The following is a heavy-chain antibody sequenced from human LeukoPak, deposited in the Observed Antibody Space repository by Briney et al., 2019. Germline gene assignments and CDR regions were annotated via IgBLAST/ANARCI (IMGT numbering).Heavy chain of an antibody. J-gene: IGHJ5*01. Sequence: GGSLRLSCAAPGFSFDDYAIHWVRQAPGKGLEWVSLISGDGGSTFYADSVKGRFTISGDNSKNSLYLQMSSLRSEDTALYYCARESDSSGWYDSWGQGTLVTVSS. D-gene: IGHD3-22*01. CDR3: ARESDSSGWYDS. CDR1: GFSFDDYA. V-gene: IGHV3-43*02. CDR2: ISGDGGST.